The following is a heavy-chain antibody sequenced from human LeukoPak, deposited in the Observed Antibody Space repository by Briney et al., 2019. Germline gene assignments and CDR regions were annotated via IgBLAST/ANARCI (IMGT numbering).Heavy chain of an antibody. J-gene: IGHJ4*02. CDR3: AKLQSVVIPAAMLGFDY. CDR1: GFTFNRYG. V-gene: IGHV3-23*01. D-gene: IGHD2-2*01. CDR2: ISASGANR. Sequence: GGSLRLSCAASGFTFNRYGMSWVRQAPGKGLEWVSGISASGANRYYADSVKGRFTISRDNSRDTLSVQINSLRAEDTAVYYCAKLQSVVIPAAMLGFDYWGQGILVTVSS.